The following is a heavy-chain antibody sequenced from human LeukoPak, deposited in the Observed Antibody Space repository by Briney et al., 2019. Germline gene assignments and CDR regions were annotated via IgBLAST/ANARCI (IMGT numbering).Heavy chain of an antibody. Sequence: SETLSHTCTVSGDSISSNNYYWAWIRQPPGKGLEWIGSIPYSGSTYYNPSLKSRVTMSVDTSKNQFSLRLRSVTAADTAVYYCARQIASAGTAGFDFWGQGALVTVSS. J-gene: IGHJ4*02. V-gene: IGHV4-39*07. CDR3: ARQIASAGTAGFDF. D-gene: IGHD6-13*01. CDR2: IPYSGST. CDR1: GDSISSNNYY.